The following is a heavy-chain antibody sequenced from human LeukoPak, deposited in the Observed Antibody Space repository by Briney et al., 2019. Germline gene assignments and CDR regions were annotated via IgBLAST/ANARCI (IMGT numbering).Heavy chain of an antibody. CDR3: ARGGPYCSSTSCQKILDH. CDR2: INHSGST. D-gene: IGHD2-2*01. Sequence: SETLSLTCAVYGGSFSGYYWSWIRQPPGKGLEWIGEINHSGSTNYNPSLKSRVTISVDTSKNQFSLKLSSVTAADTAVYYCARGGPYCSSTSCQKILDHWGQGTLVTVSS. J-gene: IGHJ4*02. V-gene: IGHV4-34*01. CDR1: GGSFSGYY.